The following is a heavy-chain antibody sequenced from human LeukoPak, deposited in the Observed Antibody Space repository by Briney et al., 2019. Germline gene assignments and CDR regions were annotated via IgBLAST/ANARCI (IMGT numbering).Heavy chain of an antibody. CDR3: ARAYDSSGYYYGSFDY. CDR2: IYYSGST. Sequence: SETLSLTCTVSGGSISSSSYYWGWIRQPPGKGLEWIGSIYYSGSTYYNPSLKSRVTISVDTSKNQFSLKLSSVTAADTAVYYCARAYDSSGYYYGSFDYWGQGTLVTVSS. V-gene: IGHV4-39*07. J-gene: IGHJ4*02. D-gene: IGHD3-22*01. CDR1: GGSISSSSYY.